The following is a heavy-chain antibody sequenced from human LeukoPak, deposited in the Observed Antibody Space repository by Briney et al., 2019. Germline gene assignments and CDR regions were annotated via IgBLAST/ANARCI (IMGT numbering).Heavy chain of an antibody. CDR3: ARNKGKPRARSYYYYHGMDV. D-gene: IGHD1-14*01. Sequence: SETLSLTCAVYGGSFSGYYWSWIRQPPGKGLEWIGEINHSGSTNYNPSLESRVTISVDTSKNQFSLKLSSVTAADTAVYYCARNKGKPRARSYYYYHGMDVWGQGTTVTVSS. J-gene: IGHJ6*02. CDR1: GGSFSGYY. CDR2: INHSGST. V-gene: IGHV4-34*01.